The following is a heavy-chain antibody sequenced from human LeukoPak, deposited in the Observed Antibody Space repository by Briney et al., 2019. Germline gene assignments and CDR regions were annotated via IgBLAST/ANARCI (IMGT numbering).Heavy chain of an antibody. V-gene: IGHV1-2*02. J-gene: IGHJ6*02. D-gene: IGHD6-13*01. CDR3: ARDRSSSWYGSYYYYGMDV. CDR1: GYTFTGYY. CDR2: INPNSGGT. Sequence: GASVKVSCKASGYTFTGYYMHWVRQAPGQGLEWMGWINPNSGGTNYAQKFQGRVTMTRDTSISTAYMELSRLRSDDTAVYYCARDRSSSWYGSYYYYGMDVWGQGTTVTVSS.